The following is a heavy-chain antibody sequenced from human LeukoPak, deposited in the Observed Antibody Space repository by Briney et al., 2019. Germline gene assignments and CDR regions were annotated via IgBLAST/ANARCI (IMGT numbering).Heavy chain of an antibody. CDR3: AKAEVGARYYFDY. V-gene: IGHV3-23*01. Sequence: GGSLRLSCAASGFTVSSNYMSWVRQAPGKGLEWVSAISGSGGSTYYADSVKGRFTISRDNSKNTLYLQMNSLRAEDTAVYYCAKAEVGARYYFDYWGQGTLVTVSS. CDR1: GFTVSSNY. CDR2: ISGSGGST. J-gene: IGHJ4*02. D-gene: IGHD1-26*01.